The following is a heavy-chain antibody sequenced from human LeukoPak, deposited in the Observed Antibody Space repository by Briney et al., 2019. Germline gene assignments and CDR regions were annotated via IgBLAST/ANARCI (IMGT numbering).Heavy chain of an antibody. Sequence: TGGSLRLSCAASGFSFNSDWMDWVRQAPGKGLEWVAVMSYDAINKYYVDSVRGRFTISRDNFKDTLYLQMNKLTTEDTAVYYCARGYHSSGNTNDGFDIWGQGTMVTVSS. V-gene: IGHV3-30-3*01. CDR1: GFSFNSDW. D-gene: IGHD3-22*01. CDR3: ARGYHSSGNTNDGFDI. J-gene: IGHJ3*02. CDR2: MSYDAINK.